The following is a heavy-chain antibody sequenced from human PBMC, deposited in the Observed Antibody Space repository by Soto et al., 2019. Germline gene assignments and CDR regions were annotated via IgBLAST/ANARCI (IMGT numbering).Heavy chain of an antibody. CDR1: GYTFNKYG. V-gene: IGHV1-18*01. CDR3: ARGRGVVIPAGTPDAFDV. D-gene: IGHD6-13*01. J-gene: IGHJ3*01. CDR2: ISAFNDYT. Sequence: AQLVQSGGEVKSPGASVKVSCTASGYTFNKYGFNWVRQAPGHGLEWMGRISAFNDYTNLAQKFQGRITLTTDSSTNTAYMELQILRSDDTAMYYCARGRGVVIPAGTPDAFDVWGQGTMVTVSS.